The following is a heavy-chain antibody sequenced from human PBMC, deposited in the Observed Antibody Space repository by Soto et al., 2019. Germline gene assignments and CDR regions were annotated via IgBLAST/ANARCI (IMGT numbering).Heavy chain of an antibody. CDR3: ARDVILVPAARRRMDV. CDR2: ISGYNGNP. V-gene: IGHV1-18*01. D-gene: IGHD2-2*01. Sequence: ASVKVSCKASGYTFTNFCISWVRQAPGQGLKWMGWISGYNGNPNYAQKLQGRVTLTTGTSTGTAYMELRSLRSDDTAVYYCARDVILVPAARRRMDVWGQGTTVTVS. J-gene: IGHJ6*02. CDR1: GYTFTNFC.